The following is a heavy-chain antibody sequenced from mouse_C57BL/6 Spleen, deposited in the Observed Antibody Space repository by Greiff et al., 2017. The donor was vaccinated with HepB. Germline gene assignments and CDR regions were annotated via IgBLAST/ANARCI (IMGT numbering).Heavy chain of an antibody. CDR2: IHPNSGST. D-gene: IGHD2-5*01. Sequence: QVQLQQPGAELVKPGASVKLSCKASGYTFTSYWMHWVKQRPGQGLEWIGMIHPNSGSTNYNEKFKSKATLTVAKSSSTAYMQLSSLTSEDSAFYYCARLYYSNDYFDYWGQGTTLTVSS. V-gene: IGHV1-64*01. CDR3: ARLYYSNDYFDY. CDR1: GYTFTSYW. J-gene: IGHJ2*01.